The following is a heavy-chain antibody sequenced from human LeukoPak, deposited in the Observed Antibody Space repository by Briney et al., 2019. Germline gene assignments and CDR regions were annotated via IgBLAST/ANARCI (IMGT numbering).Heavy chain of an antibody. Sequence: SETLSLTCTVSGGSISSSTYYWGWIRQPPGKGLEWIGYIYYTGNTYYTLSLKSRVTISVNTSKNQFSLKLSSVTAADTAVYYCARGRGEGRGISMVRGVRAPSYNWFDPWGHGTLVTVSS. CDR3: ARGRGEGRGISMVRGVRAPSYNWFDP. D-gene: IGHD3-10*01. CDR2: IYYTGNT. V-gene: IGHV4-39*07. J-gene: IGHJ5*02. CDR1: GGSISSSTYY.